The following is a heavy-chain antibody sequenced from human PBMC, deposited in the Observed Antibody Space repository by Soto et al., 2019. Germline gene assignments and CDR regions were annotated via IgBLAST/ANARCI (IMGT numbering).Heavy chain of an antibody. Sequence: EVQLVQSGGGRVQPGGSLKLSCEASGFTFSVSAIHWVRLASGKWMAWVGRIRTRKNRYVTTDAASVKGRFSLSRDDSKNTAYLQMNSLKTEDTAVYYCARIEYGLDFWGQGTTVIVS. J-gene: IGHJ6*02. CDR1: GFTFSVSA. V-gene: IGHV3-73*02. CDR3: ARIEYGLDF. CDR2: IRTRKNRYVT. D-gene: IGHD6-6*01.